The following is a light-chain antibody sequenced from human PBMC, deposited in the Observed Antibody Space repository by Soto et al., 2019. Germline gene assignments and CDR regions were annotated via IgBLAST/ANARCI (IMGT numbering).Light chain of an antibody. CDR2: EVS. CDR3: SSYTSRSSVS. V-gene: IGLV2-14*01. J-gene: IGLJ2*01. Sequence: QSALTQPPSASGSPGQSVTISCTGTSSDIGYYNYVSWYQQHPGKAPKLMIFEVSNRPSGVSNRFSGSKSGNTASLTISGLQAEDEANYYCSSYTSRSSVSFGGGTKLTVL. CDR1: SSDIGYYNY.